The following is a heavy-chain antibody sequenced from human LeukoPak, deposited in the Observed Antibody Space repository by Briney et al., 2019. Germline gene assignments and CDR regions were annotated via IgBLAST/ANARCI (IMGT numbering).Heavy chain of an antibody. J-gene: IGHJ4*02. CDR2: ISYDGSNK. Sequence: PGGSLRLSCAASGFTFSSYGMHWVRQAPGKGLEWVAVISYDGSNKYYADSVKGRFTISTHNSKNTLYLQMNSLRAEDTAVYYCARENSSGYFDYWGQGTLVTVSS. CDR3: ARENSSGYFDY. CDR1: GFTFSSYG. D-gene: IGHD6-25*01. V-gene: IGHV3-30*03.